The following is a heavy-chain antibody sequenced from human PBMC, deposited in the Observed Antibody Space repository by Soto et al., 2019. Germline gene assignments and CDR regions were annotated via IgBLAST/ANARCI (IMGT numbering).Heavy chain of an antibody. V-gene: IGHV3-21*01. D-gene: IGHD2-2*01. CDR2: ISSSSRYI. CDR3: ARTLDIVVVPAAFDAFDI. J-gene: IGHJ3*02. Sequence: VGSRSLSCAASGFPLSSQRMNLVRHAPGKGLEGVSSISSSSRYIYYAHSVKGRFTISRDNAKNSLYLQMNSLRAEDTAVYYCARTLDIVVVPAAFDAFDIWGQGKMVRVS. CDR1: GFPLSSQR.